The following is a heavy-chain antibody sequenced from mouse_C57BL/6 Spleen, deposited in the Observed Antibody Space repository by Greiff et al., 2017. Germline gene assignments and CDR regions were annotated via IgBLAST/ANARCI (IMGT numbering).Heavy chain of an antibody. CDR2: INPSNGGT. J-gene: IGHJ2*01. CDR1: GYTFTSYW. D-gene: IGHD2-4*01. V-gene: IGHV1-53*01. CDR3: ARDRGLREGYYFDY. Sequence: QVQLQQSGTELVKPGASVKLSCKASGYTFTSYWMHWVKQRPGQGLEWIGNINPSNGGTNYNEKFKSKATLTVDKSSSTAYMQLSSLTSEDSAVYYCARDRGLREGYYFDYWGQGTTLTVSS.